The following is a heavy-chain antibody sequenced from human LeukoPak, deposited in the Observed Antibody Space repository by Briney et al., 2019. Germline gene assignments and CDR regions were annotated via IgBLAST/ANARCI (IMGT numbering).Heavy chain of an antibody. CDR3: AREGRTVSSSSSDY. J-gene: IGHJ4*02. D-gene: IGHD6-13*01. V-gene: IGHV3-23*01. Sequence: GGSLRLSCAASGFTFSSYAMSWVRQAPGKGLEWVSGVSGSGGTTFYADSVKGRFTISRDNSKNTLYLQMNSLRAEDTAVYYCAREGRTVSSSSSDYWGQGTLVTVSS. CDR1: GFTFSSYA. CDR2: VSGSGGTT.